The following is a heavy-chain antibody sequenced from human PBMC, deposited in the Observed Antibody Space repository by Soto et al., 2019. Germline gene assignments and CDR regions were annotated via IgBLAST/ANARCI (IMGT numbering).Heavy chain of an antibody. CDR3: ARDKEGYDILTGYVWFDP. CDR2: ISSSSSYI. CDR1: GFTFSSYS. V-gene: IGHV3-21*01. J-gene: IGHJ5*02. D-gene: IGHD3-9*01. Sequence: RGSLRLSCAATGFTFSSYSMNWVRQAPGKGLEWVSSISSSSSYIYYADSVKGRFTISRDNAKNSLYLQMNSLRAEDTAVYYCARDKEGYDILTGYVWFDPWGQGTLVTVSS.